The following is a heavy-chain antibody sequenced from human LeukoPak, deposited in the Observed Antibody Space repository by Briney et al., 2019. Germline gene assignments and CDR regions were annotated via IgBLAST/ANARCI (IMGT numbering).Heavy chain of an antibody. Sequence: SETLSLTCAVYGGSFSGYYWSWIRQPPGKGLEWIGEINHSGSTNYNPSLKSRVTMSVDTSKNQFSLKLSSVTAADTAVYYCANGGPDYDILTAVGGYFDYWGQGTLVTVSS. V-gene: IGHV4-34*01. CDR2: INHSGST. D-gene: IGHD3-9*01. CDR3: ANGGPDYDILTAVGGYFDY. CDR1: GGSFSGYY. J-gene: IGHJ4*02.